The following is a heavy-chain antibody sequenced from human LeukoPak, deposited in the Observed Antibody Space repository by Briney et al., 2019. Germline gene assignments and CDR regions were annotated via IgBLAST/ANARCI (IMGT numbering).Heavy chain of an antibody. CDR1: GLTVNSNY. D-gene: IGHD3-9*01. Sequence: GGSLRLSCAASGLTVNSNYMSWVRQAPGKGLEWVSVIYSGGSTYYADSVKGRLTISRDNSKNALYLQMNSLRAEDTAVYYCASGRNILTGYYTADYWGQGTLVTVSS. CDR2: IYSGGST. V-gene: IGHV3-53*01. J-gene: IGHJ4*02. CDR3: ASGRNILTGYYTADY.